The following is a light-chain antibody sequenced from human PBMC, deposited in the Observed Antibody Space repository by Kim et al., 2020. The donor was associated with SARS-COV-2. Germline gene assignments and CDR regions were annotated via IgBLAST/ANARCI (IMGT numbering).Light chain of an antibody. J-gene: IGLJ2*01. CDR1: ALPKQY. Sequence: VSPGQTARIPCSGDALPKQYAYWYQQKPGQAPVLVIYKDSERPSGIPERFSGSSSGTTVTLTISGVQAEDEADYYCQSADSSGTYVFGGGTQLTVL. CDR3: QSADSSGTYV. V-gene: IGLV3-25*03. CDR2: KDS.